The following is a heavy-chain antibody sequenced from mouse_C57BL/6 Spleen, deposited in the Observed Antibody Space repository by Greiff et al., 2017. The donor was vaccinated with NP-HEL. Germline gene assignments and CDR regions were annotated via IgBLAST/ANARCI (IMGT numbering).Heavy chain of an antibody. V-gene: IGHV1-82*01. CDR1: GYAFSSSW. CDR2: IYPGDGDT. CDR3: AATVVATDY. D-gene: IGHD1-1*01. J-gene: IGHJ2*01. Sequence: VQLKESGPELVKPGASVKISCKASGYAFSSSWMNWVKQRPGKGLEWIGRIYPGDGDTNYNGKFKGKATLTADKSSSTAYMQLSSLTSEDSAVYFCAATVVATDYWGQGTTLTVSS.